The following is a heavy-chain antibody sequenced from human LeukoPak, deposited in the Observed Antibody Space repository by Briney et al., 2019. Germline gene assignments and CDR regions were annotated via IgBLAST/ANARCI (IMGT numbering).Heavy chain of an antibody. V-gene: IGHV1-2*02. D-gene: IGHD1-26*01. J-gene: IGHJ6*03. CDR2: INPNSGGT. CDR3: ARRVGATTDYSYYYVDV. Sequence: GASVKVSCKASGYTFTGYYMHWVRQAPGQGLEWMGWINPNSGGTNYAQKFQGRVTMTRDTSISTAYMELSRLRSDDTAVYYCARRVGATTDYSYYYVDVWGKGTTVTVSS. CDR1: GYTFTGYY.